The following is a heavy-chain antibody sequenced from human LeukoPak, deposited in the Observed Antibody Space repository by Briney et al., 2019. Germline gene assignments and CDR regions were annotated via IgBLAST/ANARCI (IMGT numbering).Heavy chain of an antibody. J-gene: IGHJ4*02. Sequence: SETLFLTCTVSGDSTSRYYWSWIRQPPGKGLEFLGYIFYSGIVNYNPSLKSRVTMSVDSSKNQVSLKVRSVTAADTAVYYCAGLFSGYDPFDYWGQGILVTVSS. CDR3: AGLFSGYDPFDY. D-gene: IGHD5-12*01. V-gene: IGHV4-59*01. CDR1: GDSTSRYY. CDR2: IFYSGIV.